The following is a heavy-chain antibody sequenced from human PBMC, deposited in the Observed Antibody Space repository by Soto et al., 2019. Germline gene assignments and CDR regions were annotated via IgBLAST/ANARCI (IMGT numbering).Heavy chain of an antibody. D-gene: IGHD3-16*01. J-gene: IGHJ4*02. CDR3: ARSPTFYNYVWGNSTY. V-gene: IGHV4-34*01. Sequence: QVQPQQWGTGLLKPSETLSLTCAIYGASFSPYYWSWIRQPPWKGLEWIGEVNLSGDTNYNPSLKSRVTISVDASKNQFSLKLRSLTAADTAIYYCARSPTFYNYVWGNSTYWAQGTLVTVSS. CDR1: GASFSPYY. CDR2: VNLSGDT.